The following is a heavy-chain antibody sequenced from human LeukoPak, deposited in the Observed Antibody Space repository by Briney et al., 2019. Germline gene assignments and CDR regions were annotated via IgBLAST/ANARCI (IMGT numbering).Heavy chain of an antibody. D-gene: IGHD3-22*01. V-gene: IGHV1-24*01. J-gene: IGHJ4*02. CDR1: GYTLTELS. Sequence: ASVKVSCKVSGYTLTELSMHWVRQAPGKGLEWMGGFDPEDGETIYAQKFQGRVTMTEDTSTDTAYMELSSLRSEDTAVYYCATSSLSFDSSGPTPRPFDYWGQGTLVTVSS. CDR2: FDPEDGET. CDR3: ATSSLSFDSSGPTPRPFDY.